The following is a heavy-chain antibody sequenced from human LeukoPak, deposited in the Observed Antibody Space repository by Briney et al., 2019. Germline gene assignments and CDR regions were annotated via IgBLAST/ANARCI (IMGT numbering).Heavy chain of an antibody. CDR3: ASPLWFDYMDV. CDR2: ISSSGSTI. Sequence: GGSLRLSCAASGFTFSDYYMSWIRQAPGKGLEWVSYISSSGSTIYYADSVKGRFTISRDNAKNSLYLQMNSLRAEDTAVYYCASPLWFDYMDVWGKGTTVTVSS. CDR1: GFTFSDYY. V-gene: IGHV3-11*04. D-gene: IGHD3-10*01. J-gene: IGHJ6*03.